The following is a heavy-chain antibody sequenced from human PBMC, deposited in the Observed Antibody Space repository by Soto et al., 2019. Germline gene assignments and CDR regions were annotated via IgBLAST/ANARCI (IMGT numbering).Heavy chain of an antibody. CDR2: IYSDGTI. D-gene: IGHD2-2*01. CDR1: GFTVSSSY. CDR3: ARESISQGPGVNDY. Sequence: EVPLVESGGGLIQPGGSLRLSCAASGFTVSSSYMSWVRQAPGKGLEWVSIIYSDGTIYYAEPVKGRFTISRDNSENTLFLQMNSLRAEDTAVYYCARESISQGPGVNDYWVQGSLVTVSS. J-gene: IGHJ4*02. V-gene: IGHV3-53*01.